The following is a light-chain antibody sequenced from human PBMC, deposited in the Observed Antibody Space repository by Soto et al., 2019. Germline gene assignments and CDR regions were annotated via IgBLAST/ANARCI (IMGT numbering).Light chain of an antibody. CDR2: GAS. CDR3: QQYGRTPLT. V-gene: IGKV3-20*01. J-gene: IGKJ1*01. CDR1: EGVSSGY. Sequence: EVVLTQSPGTLPLSPGERATLSCRASEGVSSGYLAWYQQKPGQAPRLLIYGASRRATGIPDRFSVSGSGTDFTLTISRLDPEDFAVYHCQQYGRTPLTFGQGTKVEIK.